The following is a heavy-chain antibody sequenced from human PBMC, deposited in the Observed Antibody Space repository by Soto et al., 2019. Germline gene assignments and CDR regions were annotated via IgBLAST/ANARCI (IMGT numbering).Heavy chain of an antibody. CDR2: IKSKTDGGTT. J-gene: IGHJ6*02. D-gene: IGHD3-22*01. CDR1: GFTFSNAW. V-gene: IGHV3-15*07. CDR3: TTGYYDSSGYYDYYGMDV. Sequence: GGSLRLSCAASGFTFSNAWMNWVRQAPGKGLEWVGRIKSKTDGGTTDYAAPVKGRFTISRDDSKNTLYLQMNSLKTEDTAVYYCTTGYYDSSGYYDYYGMDVWGQGTTVTVSS.